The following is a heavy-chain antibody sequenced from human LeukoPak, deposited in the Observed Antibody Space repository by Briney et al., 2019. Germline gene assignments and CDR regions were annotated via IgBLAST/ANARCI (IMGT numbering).Heavy chain of an antibody. CDR3: ARDMDYDILTGYSNDAFDI. D-gene: IGHD3-9*01. V-gene: IGHV3-33*01. CDR1: GFTFSSYG. Sequence: PGGSLRLSCAASGFTFSSYGMHWVRQAPGKGLEWVAVIWYDGSNKYYADSVKGRFTISRDNSKNTLYLQMNSLRAEDTAVYYCARDMDYDILTGYSNDAFDIWGQGTMVTVSS. J-gene: IGHJ3*02. CDR2: IWYDGSNK.